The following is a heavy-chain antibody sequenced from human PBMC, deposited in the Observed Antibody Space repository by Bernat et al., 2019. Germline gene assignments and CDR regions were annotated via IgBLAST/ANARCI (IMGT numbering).Heavy chain of an antibody. CDR1: GGSISSSSYY. CDR3: AREGYYYDSSGYYLYNDY. Sequence: QLQLQESGPGLVKPSETLSLTCTVSGGSISSSSYYWGWIRQPPGKGLEWISYISSSGSTIYYADSVKGRFTISRDNAKNSLYLQMNSLRAEDTAVYYCAREGYYYDSSGYYLYNDYWGQGTLVTVSS. V-gene: IGHV3-11*01. J-gene: IGHJ4*02. D-gene: IGHD3-22*01. CDR2: ISSSGSTI.